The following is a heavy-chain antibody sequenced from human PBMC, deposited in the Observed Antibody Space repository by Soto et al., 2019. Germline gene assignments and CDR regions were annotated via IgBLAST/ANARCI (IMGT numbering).Heavy chain of an antibody. J-gene: IGHJ4*02. D-gene: IGHD4-17*01. V-gene: IGHV1-18*01. CDR1: GYTFTSYG. CDR3: AKYWDATVAGAGSRFGY. Sequence: QVQLVQSGAEVKKPGASVKVSCKASGYTFTSYGISWVRQAPGQGLEWMGWISAYNGDTNYAQRLQGRVTMTTDTTTRKADMELRSLRSNDTAVDYWAKYWDATVAGAGSRFGYWGQGTLVTVSS. CDR2: ISAYNGDT.